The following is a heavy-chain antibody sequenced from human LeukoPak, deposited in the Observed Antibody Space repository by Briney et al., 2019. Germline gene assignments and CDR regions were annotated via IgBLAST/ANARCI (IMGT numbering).Heavy chain of an antibody. CDR2: INMYTANP. Sequence: GASVKVSCKASGYTFTRYAINWLRQAPGQGLEWMGWINMYTANPAYAQGFTGRFVFSLDTSVSTAYLQISSLKAEDTAVYYCAREHIQLWSPTFQDDAGIPNQYGMDVWGQGTTVTVSS. D-gene: IGHD5-18*01. CDR1: GYTFTRYA. V-gene: IGHV7-4-1*02. J-gene: IGHJ6*02. CDR3: AREHIQLWSPTFQDDAGIPNQYGMDV.